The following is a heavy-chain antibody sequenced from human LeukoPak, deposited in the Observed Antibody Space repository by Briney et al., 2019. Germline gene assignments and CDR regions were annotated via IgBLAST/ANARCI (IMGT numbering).Heavy chain of an antibody. J-gene: IGHJ3*01. CDR1: GFTFGNSW. CDR3: VVVVEPPDSDGFDV. Sequence: AGGSLRLSCAASGFTFGNSWVYWVRQAPGKGLVWVSLINADGSTTTYADSVKGRFTISRDNARNTVSLQMNSLTIEDTAVYYCVVVVEPPDSDGFDVWGQGTMITVSS. CDR2: INADGSTT. V-gene: IGHV3-74*01. D-gene: IGHD1-14*01.